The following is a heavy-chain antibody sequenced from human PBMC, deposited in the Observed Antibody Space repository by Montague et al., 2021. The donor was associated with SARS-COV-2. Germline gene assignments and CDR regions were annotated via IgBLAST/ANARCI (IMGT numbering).Heavy chain of an antibody. V-gene: IGHV3-23*03. D-gene: IGHD1-26*01. Sequence: ETLSLTCAVSGGSINSYYWSWVRQAPGKGLEWVSVIYSGGSSTFYADSVKGRFTISRDKSKNMLYLQMNSLRAEDTAVYYCAKSSGSYGDYFDYWGQGTLVTVSS. CDR1: GGSINSYY. CDR2: IYSGGSST. CDR3: AKSSGSYGDYFDY. J-gene: IGHJ4*02.